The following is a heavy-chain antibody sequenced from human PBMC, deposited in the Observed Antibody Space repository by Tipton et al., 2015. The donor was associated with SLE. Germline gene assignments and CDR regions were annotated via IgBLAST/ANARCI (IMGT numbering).Heavy chain of an antibody. CDR1: GGSISSSSYY. V-gene: IGHV4-39*07. CDR2: IYYRGST. Sequence: TLPLTCTVSGGSISSSSYYWGWIRQPPGKGLEWIGSIYYRGSTYYNPSLKSRVTISVDTSKNQFSLKLSSVTAADTAVYYCARWTRKAFDIWGQGTMVTVSS. D-gene: IGHD1-14*01. J-gene: IGHJ3*02. CDR3: ARWTRKAFDI.